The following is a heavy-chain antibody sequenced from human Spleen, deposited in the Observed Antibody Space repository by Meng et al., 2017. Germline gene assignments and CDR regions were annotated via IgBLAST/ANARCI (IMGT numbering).Heavy chain of an antibody. V-gene: IGHV4-34*01. CDR3: ARGPTTMAHDFDY. J-gene: IGHJ4*02. CDR1: GGSFSDYY. Sequence: QGQLQHGGAGLLTPSEPLSPSCVVSGGSFSDYYWSWIRQPPGKGLEWIGEINHSGSTNYNPSLESRATISVDTSQNNLSLKLSSVTAADSAVYYCARGPTTMAHDFDYWGQGTLVTVSS. D-gene: IGHD4-11*01. CDR2: INHSGST.